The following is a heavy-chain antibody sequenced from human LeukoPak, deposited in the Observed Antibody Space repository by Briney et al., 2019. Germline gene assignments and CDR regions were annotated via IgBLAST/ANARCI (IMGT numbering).Heavy chain of an antibody. J-gene: IGHJ4*02. CDR1: GFTFSSYA. CDR3: AKKGFGELVIDY. CDR2: ISGSGGST. D-gene: IGHD3-10*01. V-gene: IGHV3-23*01. Sequence: GGSLRLSCAASGFTFSSYAMSWVRQAPGRGLEWVSAISGSGGSTYYADSVKGRFTISRDNSKNTLYLQMNSLRAEDTAVYYCAKKGFGELVIDYWGQGTLVTASS.